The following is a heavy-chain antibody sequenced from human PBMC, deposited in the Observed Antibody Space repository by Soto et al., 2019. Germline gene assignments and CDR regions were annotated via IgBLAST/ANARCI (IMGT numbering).Heavy chain of an antibody. CDR1: GDSVTSNSAT. Sequence: SQTLSLTCAISGDSVTSNSATWNWIRQSPSRGLEWLGRTYYRSKWYNDYAVSVKSRIIINSDTSKNQFSLQLNSVTPEDTAVYYCVRCVSIAVAATRNYYGMDVWGQGTTVTVSS. CDR2: TYYRSKWYN. V-gene: IGHV6-1*01. D-gene: IGHD6-19*01. CDR3: VRCVSIAVAATRNYYGMDV. J-gene: IGHJ6*02.